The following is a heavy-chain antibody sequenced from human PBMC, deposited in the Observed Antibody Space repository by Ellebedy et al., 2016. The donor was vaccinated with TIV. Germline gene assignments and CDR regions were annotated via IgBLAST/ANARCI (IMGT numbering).Heavy chain of an antibody. J-gene: IGHJ5*01. Sequence: MPGGSLRLSCTVSGGSLSNSYWSWIRQPPGKGLEWIGEIQPSGGTGNNPSLKSRTTLSRDPSRNQVSLKLTSVTAADTAVYYCARGYSKVLIDSWGQGTLVTVSS. D-gene: IGHD6-13*01. CDR2: IQPSGGT. CDR1: GGSLSNSY. CDR3: ARGYSKVLIDS. V-gene: IGHV4-34*04.